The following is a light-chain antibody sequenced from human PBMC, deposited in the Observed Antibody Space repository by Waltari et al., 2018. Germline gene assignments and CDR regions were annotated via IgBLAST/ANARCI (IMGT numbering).Light chain of an antibody. CDR1: QSVSSN. J-gene: IGKJ1*01. V-gene: IGKV3-15*01. Sequence: EIVMTQSPATLSVSPGERATLSCRANQSVSSNLAWYQQKPGQAPRLIIYGGSTRVTGIAAMFSGSGSGTWCTLSIWSLQSGDFAVYYCQQYNNWPTFGEGIKVEIK. CDR2: GGS. CDR3: QQYNNWPT.